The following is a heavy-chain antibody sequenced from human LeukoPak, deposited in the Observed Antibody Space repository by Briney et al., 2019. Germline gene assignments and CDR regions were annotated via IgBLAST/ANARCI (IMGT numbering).Heavy chain of an antibody. CDR1: GGTFSSYA. CDR2: IIPIFGTA. Sequence: ASVKVSCKASGGTFSSYAISWVRQAPGQGLEWMGGIIPIFGTANYAQKFQGRVTITTDESTSTAYMELSSLRSEDTAVYYCAADYCTNGVCYTRFDYWGQGTLVTVSS. CDR3: AADYCTNGVCYTRFDY. V-gene: IGHV1-69*05. J-gene: IGHJ4*02. D-gene: IGHD2-8*01.